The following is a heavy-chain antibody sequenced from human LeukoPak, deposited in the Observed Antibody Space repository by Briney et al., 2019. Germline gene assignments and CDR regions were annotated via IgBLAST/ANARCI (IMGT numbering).Heavy chain of an antibody. V-gene: IGHV3-21*01. Sequence: GGSLRLSCAASGFTFSSYSMNWVRQAPGKGLEWVSSISSSSSYIYYADSVKGRFTISRDNAKNSLYLQMNSLRAEDTAVYYCARALRRGYSGYDSGLDYWGQGTLVTVSS. CDR1: GFTFSSYS. J-gene: IGHJ4*02. CDR2: ISSSSSYI. CDR3: ARALRRGYSGYDSGLDY. D-gene: IGHD5-12*01.